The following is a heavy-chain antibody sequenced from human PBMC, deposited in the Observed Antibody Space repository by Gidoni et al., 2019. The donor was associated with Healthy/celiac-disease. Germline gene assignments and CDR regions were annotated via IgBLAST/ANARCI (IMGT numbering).Heavy chain of an antibody. D-gene: IGHD3-3*01. CDR2: IKSKTDGGTT. Sequence: EVQLVESGGGLVTPGVSLRLSCAASGFTVSNAWMSWVSPAPGKGLEWVGRIKSKTDGGTTDYAAPVKGRFTISRDNAKNTLYRQMNSLKTEDTAVYYCTTPYDFWSGFYYGGQGTLVTVSS. CDR1: GFTVSNAW. J-gene: IGHJ4*02. V-gene: IGHV3-15*01. CDR3: TTPYDFWSGFYY.